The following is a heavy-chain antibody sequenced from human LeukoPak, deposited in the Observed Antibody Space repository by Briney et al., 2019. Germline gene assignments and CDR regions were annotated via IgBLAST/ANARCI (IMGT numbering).Heavy chain of an antibody. D-gene: IGHD3-10*01. CDR3: ARAKPKNMVRGLIMRRESRYYFDY. J-gene: IGHJ4*02. CDR2: IYSGGST. Sequence: PGGSLRLSCAASGFTVSSNYMSWVRQAPGKGLEWVSVIYSGGSTYYAGSAKVGFTISRDNSKRTLYIQMNSLRAEDTAVYYCARAKPKNMVRGLIMRRESRYYFDYWGQGTLVTVSS. CDR1: GFTVSSNY. V-gene: IGHV3-53*01.